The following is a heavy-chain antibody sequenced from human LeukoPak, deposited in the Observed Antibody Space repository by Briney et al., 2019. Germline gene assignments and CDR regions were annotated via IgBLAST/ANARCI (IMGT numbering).Heavy chain of an antibody. J-gene: IGHJ4*02. V-gene: IGHV3-74*01. CDR3: ATVSEY. CDR2: INNDGTAT. Sequence: GGSLRLPCAASGFTFDDYGMSWVRQVPGKGPVWVSGINNDGTATYYADSVKGRFTISRDNAKNTVYLQMNGLRAEDTSVYFCATVSEYWGQGTLVTVSS. CDR1: GFTFDDYG.